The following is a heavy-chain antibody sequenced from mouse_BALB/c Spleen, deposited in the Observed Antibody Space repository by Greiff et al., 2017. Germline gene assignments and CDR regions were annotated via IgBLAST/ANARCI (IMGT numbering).Heavy chain of an antibody. CDR1: GYTFSSYW. D-gene: IGHD1-1*01. CDR2: ILPGSGST. Sequence: VQLVESGAELMKPGASVKISCKATGYTFSSYWIEWVKQRPGHGLEWIGEILPGSGSTNYNEKFKGKATFTADTSSNTAYMQLSSLTSEDSAVYYCASLYYGSSYGWFAYWGQGTLVTVSA. CDR3: ASLYYGSSYGWFAY. V-gene: IGHV1-9*01. J-gene: IGHJ3*01.